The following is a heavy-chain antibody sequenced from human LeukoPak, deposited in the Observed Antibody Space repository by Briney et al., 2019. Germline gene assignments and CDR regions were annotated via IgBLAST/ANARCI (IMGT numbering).Heavy chain of an antibody. CDR2: INHSGST. Sequence: PGGSLRLSCAASGFTFSSYEMNWIRQPPGKGLEWIGEINHSGSTNYNPSLKSRVTMSVDTSKNQFSLKLSSVTAADTAVYYCARERRWLQLTKRLYYFDYWGQGTLVTVSS. V-gene: IGHV4-34*01. CDR1: GFTFSSYE. J-gene: IGHJ4*02. CDR3: ARERRWLQLTKRLYYFDY. D-gene: IGHD5-24*01.